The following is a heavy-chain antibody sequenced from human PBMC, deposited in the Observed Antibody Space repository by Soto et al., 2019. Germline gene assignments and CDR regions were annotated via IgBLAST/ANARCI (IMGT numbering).Heavy chain of an antibody. J-gene: IGHJ5*02. V-gene: IGHV4-31*03. Sequence: QVQRQESGPGLVKPSQTLSLTCTVSGGSISSGGYYWSWIRQHPGKGLEWIGYIYYSGSTYYNPSLTHRVTIPVDTSKNQFSLKLSYVTAADTAVYYCARAAHYSSPSRWFDPWGQGTLVTVSS. CDR1: GGSISSGGYY. D-gene: IGHD6-13*01. CDR2: IYYSGST. CDR3: ARAAHYSSPSRWFDP.